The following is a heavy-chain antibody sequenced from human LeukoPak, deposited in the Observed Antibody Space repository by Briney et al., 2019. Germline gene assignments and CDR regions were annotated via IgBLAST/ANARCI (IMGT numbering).Heavy chain of an antibody. J-gene: IGHJ3*02. CDR3: ARDRWRGSSWYAKAFDI. V-gene: IGHV1-18*01. CDR1: GYTFTSYG. CDR2: ISAYNGNT. Sequence: ASVKVSCKASGYTFTSYGISWVRQAPGQGLEWMGWISAYNGNTNYAQKIQGRVTMTTDTSTSTAYMELRSLRSDDTAVYYCARDRWRGSSWYAKAFDIWGQGTMVTVSS. D-gene: IGHD6-13*01.